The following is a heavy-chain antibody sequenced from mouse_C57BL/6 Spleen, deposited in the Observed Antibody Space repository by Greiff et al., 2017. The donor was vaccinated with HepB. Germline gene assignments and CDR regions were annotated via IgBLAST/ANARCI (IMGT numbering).Heavy chain of an antibody. CDR1: GYSITSGYY. J-gene: IGHJ1*03. CDR3: ARHYYGSSYGTDWYFDV. V-gene: IGHV3-6*01. CDR2: ISYDGSN. D-gene: IGHD1-1*01. Sequence: VQLQQSGPGLVKPSQSLSLTCSVTGYSITSGYYWNWIRQFPGNKLEWMGYISYDGSNNYNPSLKNRISITRDTSKNQFFLKLNSVTTEDTATYYCARHYYGSSYGTDWYFDVWGTGTTVTVSS.